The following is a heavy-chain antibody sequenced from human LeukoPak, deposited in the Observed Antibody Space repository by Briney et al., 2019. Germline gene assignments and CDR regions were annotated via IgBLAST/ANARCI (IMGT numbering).Heavy chain of an antibody. Sequence: GGSLRLSCAVSGFTFTDYYMTWIRQAPGKGLEWLAYISTGGDIVSYADSVKGRFTISRDNAKNSPYLQIDSLRAEDTAIYYCARDRQFRLHDPWGQGILVIVSS. J-gene: IGHJ5*02. CDR3: ARDRQFRLHDP. D-gene: IGHD3-16*01. CDR1: GFTFTDYY. CDR2: ISTGGDIV. V-gene: IGHV3-11*01.